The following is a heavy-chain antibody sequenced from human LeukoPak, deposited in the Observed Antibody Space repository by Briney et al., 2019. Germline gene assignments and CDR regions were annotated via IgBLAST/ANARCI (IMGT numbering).Heavy chain of an antibody. V-gene: IGHV3-64*01. D-gene: IGHD6-13*01. Sequence: PGGSLRLSCAASGFTFSSYAMHCVRQAPGKGLEYVSAISSNGGSTYYANSVKGRFTISRDNSKNTLYLQMGSLRAEDMAVYYCAIAAAGYYFDYWGQGTLVTVSS. CDR1: GFTFSSYA. CDR3: AIAAAGYYFDY. J-gene: IGHJ4*02. CDR2: ISSNGGST.